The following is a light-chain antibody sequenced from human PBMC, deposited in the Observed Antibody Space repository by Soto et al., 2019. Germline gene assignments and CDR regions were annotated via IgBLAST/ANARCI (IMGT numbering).Light chain of an antibody. CDR2: GAS. J-gene: IGKJ1*01. CDR3: QQYGSSPWT. V-gene: IGKV3-20*01. CDR1: QSVSSSY. Sequence: EIVLTQSPGTLSLSPGERATLSCRASQSVSSSYLAWYQQKPGLAPRLLMYGASSRATGIPDRFIGSGSGTDFTLTFSRLEPEDFAVYYCQQYGSSPWTFGQGTKVEIK.